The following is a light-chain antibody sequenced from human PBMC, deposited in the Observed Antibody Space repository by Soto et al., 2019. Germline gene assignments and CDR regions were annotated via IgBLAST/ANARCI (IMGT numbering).Light chain of an antibody. J-gene: IGKJ5*01. V-gene: IGKV3-11*01. Sequence: ENVLTPSTDTMSLSPGERVTLSCMASQSVSSYLAWYQQKPGQADRLIIYDASNRATGIPARFSAGGSGTDFTLTLRRLETEDFAVYDCKKRSNWQITFGKGKRR. CDR1: QSVSSY. CDR2: DAS. CDR3: KKRSNWQIT.